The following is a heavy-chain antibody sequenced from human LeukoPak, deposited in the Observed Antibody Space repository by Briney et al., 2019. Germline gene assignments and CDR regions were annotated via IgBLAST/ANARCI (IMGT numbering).Heavy chain of an antibody. Sequence: GSLRLSCAASGLSFRDAWMNWVRQPPGKGLEWIGEINHSGSTNYNPSLKSRVTISLDTSKNQFSLRLSSVTAADTAVYYCARDYVGVAGTFDYWGQGTLVTVSS. J-gene: IGHJ4*02. CDR1: GLSFRDAW. CDR2: INHSGST. V-gene: IGHV4-34*01. D-gene: IGHD6-19*01. CDR3: ARDYVGVAGTFDY.